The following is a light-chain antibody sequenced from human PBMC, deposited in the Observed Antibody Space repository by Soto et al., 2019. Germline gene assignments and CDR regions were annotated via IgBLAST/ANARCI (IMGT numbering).Light chain of an antibody. CDR3: QYRRNWPLTT. CDR2: DAF. Sequence: ENVLTQFPVTLSLSPGERATLSCRASQNAHTSLAWYRQKPGQAPRLLIYDAFKRAAGIPARFSGSGSGADFTLTISSLEPEESGIYDCQYRRNWPLTTLGGVTKVEIK. V-gene: IGKV3-11*01. J-gene: IGKJ4*01. CDR1: QNAHTS.